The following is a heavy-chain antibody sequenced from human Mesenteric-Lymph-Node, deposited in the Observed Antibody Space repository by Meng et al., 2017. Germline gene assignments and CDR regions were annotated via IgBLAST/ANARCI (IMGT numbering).Heavy chain of an antibody. V-gene: IGHV4-31*03. J-gene: IGHJ4*02. CDR2: IYYSGST. Sequence: QGQRQESGPGLVKPLHTLSLTCTVSGGSVSSGGYYWTWIRQHPGKGLEWFGHIYYSGSTFYNPSLKRRVIISIDTSKNQFSLNLRSVTAADTAVYYCARVSSGWDYFDYWGQGTLVTVSS. CDR3: ARVSSGWDYFDY. CDR1: GGSVSSGGYY. D-gene: IGHD6-19*01.